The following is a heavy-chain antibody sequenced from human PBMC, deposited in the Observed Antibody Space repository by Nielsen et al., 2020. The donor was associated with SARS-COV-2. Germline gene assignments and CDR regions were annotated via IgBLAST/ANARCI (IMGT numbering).Heavy chain of an antibody. CDR2: ISSDGSNK. V-gene: IGHV3-30*03. CDR3: ARVGYCSSTSCYAFGY. CDR1: GFTFSSYG. D-gene: IGHD2-2*01. J-gene: IGHJ4*02. Sequence: GESLKISCAASGFTFSSYGMHWVRQAPGKGLEWVAVISSDGSNKYYADSVKGRFTISRDNSKNTLYLQMNSLRAEDTAVYYCARVGYCSSTSCYAFGYWGQGTLVTVSS.